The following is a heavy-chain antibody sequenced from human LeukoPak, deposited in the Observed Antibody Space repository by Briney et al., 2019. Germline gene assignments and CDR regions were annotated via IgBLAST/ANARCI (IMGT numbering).Heavy chain of an antibody. CDR3: ARFSATAIAY. CDR2: IKQDGSEK. CDR1: GFTFSSYW. J-gene: IGHJ4*02. D-gene: IGHD2-2*02. Sequence: GGSLRLSCAASGFTFSSYWMSWVRQAPGKGLEWVANIKQDGSEKYYVDSVKGRFTISRDNAKNSLYLQMNSLRAEDTAVYYGARFSATAIAYWGQETLVTVPS. V-gene: IGHV3-7*01.